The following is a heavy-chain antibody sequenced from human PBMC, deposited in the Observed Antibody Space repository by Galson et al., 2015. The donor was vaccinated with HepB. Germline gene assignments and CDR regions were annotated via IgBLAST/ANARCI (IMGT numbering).Heavy chain of an antibody. CDR2: ISYDGSNK. J-gene: IGHJ6*02. CDR3: ARGGHCTTPSCNNYYGLDL. D-gene: IGHD2-15*01. Sequence: SLRLSCATSGFISPTHAFHWVRQAPGRGLEWLALISYDGSNKYYADSVKGHFTISRDNSMDTLFLQMNSLRPEDTAVYYCARGGHCTTPSCNNYYGLDLWGQGTTVTVSS. CDR1: GFISPTHA. V-gene: IGHV3-30*04.